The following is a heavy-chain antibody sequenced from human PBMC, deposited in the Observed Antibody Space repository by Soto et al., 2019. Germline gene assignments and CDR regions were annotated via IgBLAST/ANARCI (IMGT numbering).Heavy chain of an antibody. V-gene: IGHV3-30*18. CDR1: GFTFSSYG. Sequence: QVQLVESGGGVVQPGRSLRLSCAASGFTFSSYGMHWVRQAPGKGLEWVAVISYDGSNKYYADSVKGRFTISRDNSKNTLYLQMNSLRAEDTAVYYCAKDYYGSGSYYNGCDYWGQGTLVTVSS. CDR3: AKDYYGSGSYYNGCDY. D-gene: IGHD3-10*01. J-gene: IGHJ4*02. CDR2: ISYDGSNK.